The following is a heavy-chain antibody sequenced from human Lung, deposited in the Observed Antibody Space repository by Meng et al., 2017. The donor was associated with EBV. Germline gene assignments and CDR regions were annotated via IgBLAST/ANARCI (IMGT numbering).Heavy chain of an antibody. Sequence: QVQRQEAGPGLVKPSQTLSLTCTVSGGSISSGDYYWSWIRQPPGKGLEWIGYIYYSGSTYYNPSLKSRVTISVDTSKNQFSLKLSSVTAADTAVYYCATIKERTTVTPFDYWGQGTLVTVSS. D-gene: IGHD4-17*01. V-gene: IGHV4-30-4*01. CDR2: IYYSGST. CDR1: GGSISSGDYY. CDR3: ATIKERTTVTPFDY. J-gene: IGHJ4*02.